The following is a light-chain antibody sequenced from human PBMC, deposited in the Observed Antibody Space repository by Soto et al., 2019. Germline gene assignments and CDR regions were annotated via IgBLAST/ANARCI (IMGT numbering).Light chain of an antibody. CDR1: SSDVGAYNY. V-gene: IGLV2-14*01. J-gene: IGLJ1*01. CDR3: SSYTTGNTYV. Sequence: QSALTQPASVSGSPGQSITISCTGTSSDVGAYNYVSWYQQYPGKAPKLMIYEVNNRPSGSSNRFSGSKSGNTASLTISGLQAEDEAEYYCSSYTTGNTYVFGSGTKLTVL. CDR2: EVN.